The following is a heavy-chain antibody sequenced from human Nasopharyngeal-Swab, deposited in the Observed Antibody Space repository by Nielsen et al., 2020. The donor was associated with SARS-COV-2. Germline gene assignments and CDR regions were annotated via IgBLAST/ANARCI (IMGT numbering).Heavy chain of an antibody. CDR1: GVSITRPY. V-gene: IGHV4-59*11. J-gene: IGHJ5*02. Sequence: SETLSLTCTVSGVSITRPYWSWIRQPPGKGLEWIGFISHNSGTSYNPSLKSRVTMFMDTSKTQFSLRLRSVTAADTAVYYCAKEGTTGWFDPWGQGTLVTVSS. CDR3: AKEGTTGWFDP. D-gene: IGHD1-1*01. CDR2: ISHNSGT.